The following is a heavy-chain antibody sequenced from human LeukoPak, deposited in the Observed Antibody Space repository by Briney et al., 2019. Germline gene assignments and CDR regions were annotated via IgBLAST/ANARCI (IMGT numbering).Heavy chain of an antibody. V-gene: IGHV3-21*01. J-gene: IGHJ4*02. CDR1: GFTFSSYN. CDR3: ARDQGGSDPYYFDY. D-gene: IGHD1-26*01. CDR2: ISSSSTYI. Sequence: GGALRLSCAASGFTFSSYNMNWVRQAPGKGVEGVASISSSSTYIYYADSVKGRFTISRDNAKKSLYLQMNSLRAEDTAVYYCARDQGGSDPYYFDYWAREPWSPSPQ.